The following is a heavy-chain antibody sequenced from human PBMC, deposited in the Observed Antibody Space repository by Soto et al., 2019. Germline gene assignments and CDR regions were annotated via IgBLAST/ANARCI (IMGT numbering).Heavy chain of an antibody. CDR3: ARDLTPRSGSYGY. CDR1: GYTFTSYG. CDR2: ISAYNGYT. V-gene: IGHV1-18*01. J-gene: IGHJ4*02. Sequence: QVQLVQSGAEVKKSGASVKVSCKASGYTFTSYGINWVRQAPGQGLEWMGWISAYNGYTTYAQKLHGRATMTTDTSTSTAYMELRSLTSDDTAVYYCARDLTPRSGSYGYWGQGTLVTVSS. D-gene: IGHD3-10*01.